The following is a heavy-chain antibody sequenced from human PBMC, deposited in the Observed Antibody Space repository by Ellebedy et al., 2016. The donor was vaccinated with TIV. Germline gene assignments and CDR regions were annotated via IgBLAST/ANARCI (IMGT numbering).Heavy chain of an antibody. Sequence: GESLKISCSASGFTFSSYAMHWVRQAPGKGLEYVSAISSNGGSTYYADSVKGRFTISRDNSKSTLYLQMSSLRAEDTAVYYCATSGYSNSWLFRGMDVWGQGTTVTVSS. CDR3: ATSGYSNSWLFRGMDV. D-gene: IGHD6-13*01. J-gene: IGHJ6*02. V-gene: IGHV3-64D*09. CDR1: GFTFSSYA. CDR2: ISSNGGST.